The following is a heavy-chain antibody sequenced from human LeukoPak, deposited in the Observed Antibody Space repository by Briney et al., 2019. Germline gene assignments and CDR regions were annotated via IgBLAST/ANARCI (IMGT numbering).Heavy chain of an antibody. CDR1: GYTFTGYY. D-gene: IGHD2-15*01. CDR3: ARDAGYCGVTNCHPLYVFDL. CDR2: INPNSGGT. Sequence: ASVKVSCKASGYTFTGYYMHWVRQAPGQGLEWMGWINPNSGGTNYAQKFLGRVTMTRDTSINIASMELSRLRSDDTAVYYCARDAGYCGVTNCHPLYVFDLWGQGTMVTVST. J-gene: IGHJ3*01. V-gene: IGHV1-2*02.